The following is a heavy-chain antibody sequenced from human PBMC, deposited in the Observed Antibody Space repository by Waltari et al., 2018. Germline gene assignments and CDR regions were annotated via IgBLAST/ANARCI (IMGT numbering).Heavy chain of an antibody. CDR2: INHAGIT. J-gene: IGHJ4*02. V-gene: IGHV4-34*01. D-gene: IGHD4-17*01. CDR1: GGSFSGYY. CDR3: ARGLSTVARFDY. Sequence: QVQLQQWGAGLLKPSETLSLTCAVYGGSFSGYYWTWIRQPPGKGLEWIAGINHAGITNYNPSLKSRVTMSVDTSKNQFSLKMTSVTAADTAMYYCARGLSTVARFDYWGQGTLVTVSS.